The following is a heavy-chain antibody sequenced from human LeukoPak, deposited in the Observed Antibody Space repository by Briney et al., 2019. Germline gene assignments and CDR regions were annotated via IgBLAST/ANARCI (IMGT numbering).Heavy chain of an antibody. Sequence: PGGSLRLSCAASGFTFSSYGMHWVRQAPGKGLEWVAFIRYDGSNKYYADSVKGRFTISRDNSKNTLYLQMNSLRAEDTAVYYCAKSSPDAVPAAPVYYYYGMDVWGQGTTVTVSS. CDR3: AKSSPDAVPAAPVYYYYGMDV. CDR2: IRYDGSNK. V-gene: IGHV3-30*02. CDR1: GFTFSSYG. D-gene: IGHD2-2*01. J-gene: IGHJ6*02.